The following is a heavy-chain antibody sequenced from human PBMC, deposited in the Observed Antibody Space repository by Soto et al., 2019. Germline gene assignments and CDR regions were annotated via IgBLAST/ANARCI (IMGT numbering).Heavy chain of an antibody. J-gene: IGHJ4*02. CDR2: ISSSSRTI. D-gene: IGHD1-1*01. Sequence: EVQLVESGGGLVQPGGSLRLSCAASGFTFSSYSMNWVRQAPGKGLEWVSYISSSSRTIYYADSVEGRFTISRDNAKNSLDLQMNSLRDEATAVYYCAGGQDDAEGGYWGQGTLVTVSS. CDR1: GFTFSSYS. V-gene: IGHV3-48*02. CDR3: AGGQDDAEGGY.